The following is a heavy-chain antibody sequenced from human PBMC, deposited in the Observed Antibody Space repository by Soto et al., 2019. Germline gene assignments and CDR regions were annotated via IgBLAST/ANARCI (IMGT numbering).Heavy chain of an antibody. D-gene: IGHD4-17*01. J-gene: IGHJ6*02. CDR3: ARVRDDYGDPRGGDSYYYGMDV. Sequence: QVQLVQSGAEVKKPGSSVKVSCKASGGTFSSYAISWVRQAPGQGLEWMGGIIPIFGTANYAQKFQGRVTITADESTSTAYMELSSLRSEDTAVYYCARVRDDYGDPRGGDSYYYGMDVWGQGTTVTVSS. V-gene: IGHV1-69*12. CDR2: IIPIFGTA. CDR1: GGTFSSYA.